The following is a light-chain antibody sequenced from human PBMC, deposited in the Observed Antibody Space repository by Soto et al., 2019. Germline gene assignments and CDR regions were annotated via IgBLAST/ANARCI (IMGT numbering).Light chain of an antibody. V-gene: IGLV1-40*01. CDR2: GNT. J-gene: IGLJ1*01. Sequence: QSVLTQPPSVSGAPGQRVTISCSGSSSDIGAGFDVHWYQHLPGTAPKLLIYGNTNRPSGVPGRFSGSKSGNTASLTISGLQPEDEADYYCSSYTSSSLYVFGTGTKVTVL. CDR3: SSYTSSSLYV. CDR1: SSDIGAGFD.